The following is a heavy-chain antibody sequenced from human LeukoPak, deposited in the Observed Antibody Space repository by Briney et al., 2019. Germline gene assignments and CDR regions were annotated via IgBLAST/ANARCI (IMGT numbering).Heavy chain of an antibody. CDR1: GFTFSGYA. CDR2: ISSNGGST. Sequence: GGSLRLSCSASGFTFSGYAMHWVRQAPGKGLEYVSAISSNGGSTHLADSVKGRFTISRDNSKNTLYLQMSSLRAEDTAVYYCVKGHGYSSGWYVRGFDYWGQGTLVTVSS. V-gene: IGHV3-64D*09. CDR3: VKGHGYSSGWYVRGFDY. D-gene: IGHD6-19*01. J-gene: IGHJ4*02.